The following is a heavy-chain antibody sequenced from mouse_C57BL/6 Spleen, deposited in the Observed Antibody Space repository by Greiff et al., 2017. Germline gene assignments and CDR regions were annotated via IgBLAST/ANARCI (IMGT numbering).Heavy chain of an antibody. D-gene: IGHD1-1*01. Sequence: VQLQQSGPELVKPGASVKISCKASGYAFSSSWMNWVKQRPGKGLERIGRIYPGDGDTNYNGKFKGKATLTADKSSSTAYMQLSSLTSEDSAVYFCARSNYYGSSFDYWGQGTTLTVSS. CDR2: IYPGDGDT. V-gene: IGHV1-82*01. CDR3: ARSNYYGSSFDY. CDR1: GYAFSSSW. J-gene: IGHJ2*01.